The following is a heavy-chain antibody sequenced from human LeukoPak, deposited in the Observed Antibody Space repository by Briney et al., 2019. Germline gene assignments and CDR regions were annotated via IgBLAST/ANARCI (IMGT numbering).Heavy chain of an antibody. J-gene: IGHJ4*02. Sequence: GGSLRLPCAASGFTFSSYAMSWVRRAPGKGLEWVSAISGSGGSTYYADSVKGRFTISRDNSKNTLYLQMNSLRAEDTAAYYCAKDRFGQYGDYGWRTPYFDYWGQGTLVTVSS. D-gene: IGHD4-17*01. V-gene: IGHV3-23*01. CDR3: AKDRFGQYGDYGWRTPYFDY. CDR1: GFTFSSYA. CDR2: ISGSGGST.